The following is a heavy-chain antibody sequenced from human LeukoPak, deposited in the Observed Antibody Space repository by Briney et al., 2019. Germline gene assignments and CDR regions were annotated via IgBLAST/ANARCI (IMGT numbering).Heavy chain of an antibody. Sequence: AGSLRLSCAASGFTFSSYWMHWVRHAPGKGLVWVSRINSGGSSTSYADSVKGRFTISRDNAKNTLYLQMNSLRAEDTAVYYCARDQYITMVRGVIAYYYGMDVWGKGTTVTVSS. CDR2: INSGGSST. V-gene: IGHV3-74*01. CDR1: GFTFSSYW. CDR3: ARDQYITMVRGVIAYYYGMDV. J-gene: IGHJ6*04. D-gene: IGHD3-10*01.